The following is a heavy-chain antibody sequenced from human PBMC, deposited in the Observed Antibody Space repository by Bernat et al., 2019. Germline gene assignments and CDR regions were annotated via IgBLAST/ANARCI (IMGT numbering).Heavy chain of an antibody. V-gene: IGHV3-23*01. J-gene: IGHJ6*02. CDR3: AKQLSWGAAADKTNYYYYGMDV. CDR1: GFTFSSYA. CDR2: ISGSGGST. Sequence: SGFTFSSYAMSWVRQAPGKGLEWVSAISGSGGSTYYADSVKGRFTISRDNSKNTLYLQMNSLRAEDTAVYYCAKQLSWGAAADKTNYYYYGMDVWGQ. D-gene: IGHD6-13*01.